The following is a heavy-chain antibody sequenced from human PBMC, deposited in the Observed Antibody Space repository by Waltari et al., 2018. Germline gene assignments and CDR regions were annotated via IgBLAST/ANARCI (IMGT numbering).Heavy chain of an antibody. CDR3: ARGGLYGQQLLESAFEI. D-gene: IGHD6-13*01. Sequence: QVQLVQSGAELKKTGSSVKVSCKVSGGSVSPHAITWVRQAPGQGLEWVGGIIPMFGTANYSQKIQDRVTINTDESMTTAYMHLSILTSDDTAVYYCARGGLYGQQLLESAFEIWGQGTKVTVSS. J-gene: IGHJ3*02. CDR2: IIPMFGTA. V-gene: IGHV1-69*05. CDR1: GGSVSPHA.